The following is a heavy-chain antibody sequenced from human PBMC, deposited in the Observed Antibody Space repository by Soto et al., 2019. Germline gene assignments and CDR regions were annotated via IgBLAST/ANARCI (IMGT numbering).Heavy chain of an antibody. V-gene: IGHV1-18*01. CDR1: GYTFTSYG. CDR2: ISAYNGNT. D-gene: IGHD3-22*01. Sequence: ASVQVSCKASGYTFTSYGISWARQAPGQGLEWMGWISAYNGNTNYAQKLQGRVTMTTDTSTSTAYMELRSLRSDDTAVYYCECDVVPMLVVAPVKDAFDIWGQGRMV. J-gene: IGHJ3*02. CDR3: ECDVVPMLVVAPVKDAFDI.